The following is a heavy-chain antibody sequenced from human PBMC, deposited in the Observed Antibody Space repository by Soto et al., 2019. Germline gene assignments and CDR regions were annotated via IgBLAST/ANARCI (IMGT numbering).Heavy chain of an antibody. CDR1: GGSFSGYY. J-gene: IGHJ4*02. CDR2: INHSGST. V-gene: IGHV4-34*01. CDR3: AGRKPPRGYSGYDVDY. D-gene: IGHD5-12*01. Sequence: QVQLQQWGAGLLKPSETLSLTCAVYGGSFSGYYWSWIRQPPGKGLEWIGEINHSGSTNYNPSLKSRVTISVDTSKNQFALKLSSVTAADTAVYYWAGRKPPRGYSGYDVDYWGQGTLVTVSS.